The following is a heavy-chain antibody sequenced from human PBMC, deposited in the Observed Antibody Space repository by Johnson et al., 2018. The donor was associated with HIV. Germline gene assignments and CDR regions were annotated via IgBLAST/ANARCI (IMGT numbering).Heavy chain of an antibody. Sequence: MQLVESGGGVVQPGGSLRLSCAASGFSFSSYGMYWARQAPGKGLEWVTSISGSGGNTYYADSEQGRFTISRDNSKNTLYLQMNSLIPEDTAVYYCCYGSGTYDGPAFDIWGQGTVVIVSS. CDR1: GFSFSSYG. D-gene: IGHD3-10*01. CDR3: CYGSGTYDGPAFDI. J-gene: IGHJ3*02. V-gene: IGHV3-23*04. CDR2: ISGSGGNT.